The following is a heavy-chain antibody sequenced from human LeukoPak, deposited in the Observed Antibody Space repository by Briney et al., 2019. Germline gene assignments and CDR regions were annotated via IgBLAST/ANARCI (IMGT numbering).Heavy chain of an antibody. CDR3: ANDYGYYSDY. D-gene: IGHD4-17*01. CDR2: ISGSGGST. V-gene: IGHV3-23*01. Sequence: GGSLRVSCAASGFTFSSDAMSCVRQAPGKGLEWVSAISGSGGSTYYADSVKGRFTISRDNSKNTLYLQMNSLRAEDTAVYYCANDYGYYSDYWGQGTLVTVSS. CDR1: GFTFSSDA. J-gene: IGHJ4*02.